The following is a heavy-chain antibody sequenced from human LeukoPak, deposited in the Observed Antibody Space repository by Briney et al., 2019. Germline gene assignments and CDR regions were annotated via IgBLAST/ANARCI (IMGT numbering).Heavy chain of an antibody. CDR3: ARDSLGTVFDY. D-gene: IGHD6-13*01. CDR1: GFTFSSYG. V-gene: IGHV3-33*01. J-gene: IGHJ4*02. Sequence: PGGSLRLSCAASGFTFSSYGMHWVRQAPGKGLEWVAVIWYDGSNKYYADSVKGRFTISRDNSKNTLYLQMNSQRAEDTAVYYCARDSLGTVFDYWGQGTLVTVSS. CDR2: IWYDGSNK.